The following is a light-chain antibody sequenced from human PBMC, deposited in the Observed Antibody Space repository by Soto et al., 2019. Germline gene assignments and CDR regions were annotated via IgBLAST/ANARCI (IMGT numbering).Light chain of an antibody. V-gene: IGKV1-39*01. CDR2: AAS. CDR1: QSISSY. Sequence: TQSPATLSSSLGERATITCRASQSISSYLNWYQQKPGKAPKLLIYAASSLQSGVPSRFSGSGSGTDFTLTISSLQPEDFATYYCQQSYSTPLTFGGGTKVDIK. J-gene: IGKJ4*01. CDR3: QQSYSTPLT.